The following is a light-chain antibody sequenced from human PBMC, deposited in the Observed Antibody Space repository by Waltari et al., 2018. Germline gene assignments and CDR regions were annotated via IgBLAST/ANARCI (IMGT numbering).Light chain of an antibody. CDR2: YDT. V-gene: IGLV3-21*01. CDR3: QVWDSGANQYV. Sequence: SYVLTQPPSVSVAPGKTARISCGEANIGSDSVHWYQQKPGQAPVLVMYYDTNRPSGIPERFSGSNSGNTATLTISRVEAGDEADYYCQVWDSGANQYVFGTGTKVTVL. CDR1: NIGSDS. J-gene: IGLJ1*01.